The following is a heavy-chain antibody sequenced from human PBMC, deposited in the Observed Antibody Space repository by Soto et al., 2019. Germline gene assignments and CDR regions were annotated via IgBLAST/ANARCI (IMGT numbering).Heavy chain of an antibody. V-gene: IGHV3-74*01. CDR2: INMDGSST. Sequence: EVQLVESGGGLVQPGGSLRLSCAASGFTFSGDWMHWVRQAAGKGLVWVSRINMDGSSTNYEDSVKGRFTISRDNAKNTLYLQMNSLRVDDTAVYYCARGPRGLYHHDYWGQGALVTVSS. CDR1: GFTFSGDW. CDR3: ARGPRGLYHHDY. D-gene: IGHD2-2*01. J-gene: IGHJ4*02.